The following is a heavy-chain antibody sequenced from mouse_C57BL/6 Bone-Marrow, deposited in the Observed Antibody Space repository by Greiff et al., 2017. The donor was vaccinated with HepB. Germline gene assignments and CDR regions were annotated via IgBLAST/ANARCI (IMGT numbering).Heavy chain of an antibody. CDR1: GFSFNTYA. D-gene: IGHD3-3*01. Sequence: EVKLVESGGGLVQPKGSLKLSCAASGFSFNTYAMNWVRQAPGKGLEWVARIRSKSNNYATYYADSVKDRFTISRDDSESMLYLQMNNLKTEDTAMYYCVSGGGRGFAYWGQGTLVTVSA. CDR3: VSGGGRGFAY. J-gene: IGHJ3*01. V-gene: IGHV10-1*01. CDR2: IRSKSNNYAT.